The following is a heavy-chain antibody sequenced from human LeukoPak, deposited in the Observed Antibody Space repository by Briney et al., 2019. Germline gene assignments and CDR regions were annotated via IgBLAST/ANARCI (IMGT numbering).Heavy chain of an antibody. CDR3: AREVYDESPTTLFDY. Sequence: KSSETLSLTCTVSGGSISSSSYYWGWIRQPPGKGLEWIGRIYTSGSTNYNPSLKSRVTISVDTSKNQFSLKLSSVTAADTAVYYCAREVYDESPTTLFDYWGQGTLVTVSS. CDR1: GGSISSSSYY. V-gene: IGHV4-39*07. CDR2: IYTSGST. J-gene: IGHJ4*02. D-gene: IGHD2-8*01.